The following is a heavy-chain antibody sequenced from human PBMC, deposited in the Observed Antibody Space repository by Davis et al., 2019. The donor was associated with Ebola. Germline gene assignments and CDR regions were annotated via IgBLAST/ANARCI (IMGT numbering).Heavy chain of an antibody. Sequence: SETLSLTCTVSGGSIRSSSHYWGCIRQPPGKGLEWMGSIFRTGATSYNPSLKSRVTISLDTSKNHFSLKLSSVTAADMAVYYCARDADYGGNSGLGVEIDYWGHGTLVTVSS. V-gene: IGHV4-39*02. CDR3: ARDADYGGNSGLGVEIDY. CDR1: GGSIRSSSHY. J-gene: IGHJ4*01. D-gene: IGHD4-23*01. CDR2: IFRTGAT.